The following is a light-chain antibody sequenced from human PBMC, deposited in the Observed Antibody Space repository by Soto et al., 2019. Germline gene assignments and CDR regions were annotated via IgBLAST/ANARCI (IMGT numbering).Light chain of an antibody. Sequence: QSVLTQPASVSESPGQSIAISCTGTSSDIGYFNYVSWYQQHAGKAPKLLIFDVNNRPSGISDRFSGSKSGNTASLTISGLQAEDEADYYCSSYTSRSTYVFGSGTKSXS. J-gene: IGLJ1*01. V-gene: IGLV2-14*03. CDR2: DVN. CDR3: SSYTSRSTYV. CDR1: SSDIGYFNY.